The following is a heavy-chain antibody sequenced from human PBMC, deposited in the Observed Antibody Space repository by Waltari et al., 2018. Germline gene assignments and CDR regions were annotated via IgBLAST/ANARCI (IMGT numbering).Heavy chain of an antibody. J-gene: IGHJ4*02. CDR3: ARHKGVPTWDY. CDR2: IYHSGST. D-gene: IGHD2-2*01. Sequence: QVQLQESGPGLVKPSETLSLTCTASGYSISSGYYWGWIRQPPGKGLEWIGSIYHSGSTYYNPSLKSRVTISVDTSKNQFSLKLSSVTAADTAVYYCARHKGVPTWDYWGQGTLVTVSS. CDR1: GYSISSGYY. V-gene: IGHV4-38-2*02.